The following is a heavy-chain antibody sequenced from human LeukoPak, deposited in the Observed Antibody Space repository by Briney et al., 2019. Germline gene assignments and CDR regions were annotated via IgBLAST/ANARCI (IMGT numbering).Heavy chain of an antibody. V-gene: IGHV4-39*01. CDR1: GGSISSGDYY. J-gene: IGHJ4*02. CDR3: ARHTDFWDY. CDR2: IYRSGTT. Sequence: SETLSLTCTVSGGSISSGDYYWSWIRQPPGKGLEWIGTIYRSGTTYYNSSLQSRVTISGDTSKNQFSLNLRSVTAADTAVYYCARHTDFWDYWGQGTLATVSS. D-gene: IGHD3-3*01.